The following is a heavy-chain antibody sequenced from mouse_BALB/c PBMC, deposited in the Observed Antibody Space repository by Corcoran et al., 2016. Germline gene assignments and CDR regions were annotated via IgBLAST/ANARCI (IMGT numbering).Heavy chain of an antibody. D-gene: IGHD2-3*01. CDR3: ARSGIYDGYHYFDY. CDR1: GYSFTGYY. V-gene: IGHV1-26*01. J-gene: IGHJ2*01. CDR2: INPYNGAT. Sequence: EVQLQQSGPELVKPGASVKISCKASGYSFTGYYMHWVKQSHVKSLEWIGRINPYNGATSYNQNFKDKTSLTVDKSSSTAYMELHSLTSEDSAVYYCARSGIYDGYHYFDYWGQGTTLTFSS.